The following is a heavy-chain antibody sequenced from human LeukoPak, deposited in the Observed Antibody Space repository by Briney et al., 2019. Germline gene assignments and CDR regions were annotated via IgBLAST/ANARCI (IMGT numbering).Heavy chain of an antibody. D-gene: IGHD6-13*01. CDR2: FKSKTDGGTT. CDR3: TTDQVGSSWPYYFDY. J-gene: IGHJ4*02. Sequence: GGSLRLSCAASGFTFSNAWMSWVRQAPGKGLGWVGRFKSKTDGGTTDYAAPVKGRFTISRDDSKNTLYLQMNSLKTEDTAVYYCTTDQVGSSWPYYFDYWGQGTLVTVSS. CDR1: GFTFSNAW. V-gene: IGHV3-15*01.